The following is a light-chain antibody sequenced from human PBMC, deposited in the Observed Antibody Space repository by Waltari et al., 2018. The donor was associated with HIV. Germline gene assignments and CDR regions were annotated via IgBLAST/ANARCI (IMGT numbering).Light chain of an antibody. Sequence: QSVLTQPPSASGTPGQRVTISCSGNSSNIGSNTVNWYQQLPGTAPKVLLYSNNQRPSGVPDRFSGSKSGTSASLAISGLQSEDEADYYCAAWDDSLGGVVFGGGTKLTVL. J-gene: IGLJ3*02. CDR3: AAWDDSLGGVV. V-gene: IGLV1-44*01. CDR2: SNN. CDR1: SSNIGSNT.